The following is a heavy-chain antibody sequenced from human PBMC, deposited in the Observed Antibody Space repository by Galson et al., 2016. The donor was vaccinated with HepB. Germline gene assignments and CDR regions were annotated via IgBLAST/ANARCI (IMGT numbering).Heavy chain of an antibody. Sequence: SVKVSCKASGYTFGNYGISWVRQAPGQGLEWMAWISAYNGNSNTDYAQKFQGRASMTTDPSTSTAYMELTSLKSEDTAVYYCARDFCSGGSCAPPLGYWGQGTLVTVSS. D-gene: IGHD2-15*01. CDR1: GYTFGNYG. CDR3: ARDFCSGGSCAPPLGY. CDR2: ISAYNGNSNT. J-gene: IGHJ4*02. V-gene: IGHV1-18*01.